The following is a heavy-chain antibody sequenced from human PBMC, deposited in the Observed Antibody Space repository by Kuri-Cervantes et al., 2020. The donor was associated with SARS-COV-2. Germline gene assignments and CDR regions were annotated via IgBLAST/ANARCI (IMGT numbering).Heavy chain of an antibody. D-gene: IGHD6-13*01. Sequence: ESLKISCAASGFTFSSYAMSWVRQPPGKGLEWIGEINHSGSTNYNPSLKSRVTISVDTSKNQFSLKLSSVTAADTAVYYCASPPMEQLVEGGLEYFQHWGQGTLVTVSS. CDR2: INHSGST. J-gene: IGHJ1*01. V-gene: IGHV4-34*01. CDR3: ASPPMEQLVEGGLEYFQH. CDR1: GFTFSSYA.